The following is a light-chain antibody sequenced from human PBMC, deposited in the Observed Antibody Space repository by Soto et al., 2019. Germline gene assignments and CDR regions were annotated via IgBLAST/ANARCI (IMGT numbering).Light chain of an antibody. V-gene: IGKV3-15*01. Sequence: EIVMTQSPATLSVSPGERATLSCRASQSVSGNLAWYQQKPGQAPRLLIYGASTRATGIPARFSGSGSGTDFTPSISSLQSEDFAVYYCQQYNNWPPFTFGPGTKVDIK. CDR1: QSVSGN. CDR2: GAS. J-gene: IGKJ3*01. CDR3: QQYNNWPPFT.